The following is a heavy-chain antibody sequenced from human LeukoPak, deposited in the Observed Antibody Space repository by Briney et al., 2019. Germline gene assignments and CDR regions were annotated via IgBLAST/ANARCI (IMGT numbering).Heavy chain of an antibody. V-gene: IGHV1-2*02. CDR1: GYTFTSYG. D-gene: IGHD5-24*01. CDR3: ARGEIDGPDFDQ. CDR2: INANSGGI. Sequence: ASVKVSCKASGYTFTSYGISWVRQAPGQGLEWMGSINANSGGINYAQKFQGRVTMTRDTSITTAYMEVSGLRSDDTAVYFCARGEIDGPDFDQWGQGTLVTVSS. J-gene: IGHJ4*02.